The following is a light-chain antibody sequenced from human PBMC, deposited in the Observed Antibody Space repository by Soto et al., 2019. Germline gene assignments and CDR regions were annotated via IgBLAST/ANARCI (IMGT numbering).Light chain of an antibody. V-gene: IGKV3-20*01. J-gene: IGKJ5*01. CDR2: GAS. Sequence: DIVFTHAPGTLSLSPGEIATRSCVASHSVSRTYLAWYQQKPGQAPRLLIFGASDRATGTPDRFSGSGSGTDFTLTISRLEPEDSAVYYCQQFDDSVTFGQGTRLEIK. CDR3: QQFDDSVT. CDR1: HSVSRTY.